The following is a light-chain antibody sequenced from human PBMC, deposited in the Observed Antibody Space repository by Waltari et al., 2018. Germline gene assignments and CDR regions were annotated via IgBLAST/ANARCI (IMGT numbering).Light chain of an antibody. J-gene: IGLJ1*01. Sequence: HSVLTQPPSVSAAPGQKLTISCSGSTSNLWNHYVSWYQQVPGTAPKLLIYYNDKRPSGIPDRFSGSKSGTSATLGITGLQTGDEADHYCGTWDSSLNAYVFGSGTKVTVL. CDR2: YND. CDR3: GTWDSSLNAYV. CDR1: TSNLWNHY. V-gene: IGLV1-51*01.